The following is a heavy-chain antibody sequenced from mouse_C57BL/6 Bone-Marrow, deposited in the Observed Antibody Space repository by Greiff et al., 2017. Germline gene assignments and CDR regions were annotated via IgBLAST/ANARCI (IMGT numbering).Heavy chain of an antibody. J-gene: IGHJ2*01. D-gene: IGHD1-1*01. CDR2: ISYDGSN. Sequence: EVKLQESGPGLVKPSQSLSLTCSVTGYSITSGYYWNWIRQFPGNKLEWMGYISYDGSNNYNPSLKNRISITRDTSKNQFFLKLNSVTTEDTATDYCARGTVDFDYWGQGTTLTVSS. CDR3: ARGTVDFDY. V-gene: IGHV3-6*01. CDR1: GYSITSGYY.